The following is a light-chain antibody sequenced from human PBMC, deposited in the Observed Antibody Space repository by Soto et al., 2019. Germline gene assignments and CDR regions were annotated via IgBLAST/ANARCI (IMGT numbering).Light chain of an antibody. CDR2: KAS. CDR3: QQYNDNWT. CDR1: QSISSW. Sequence: LQMTQSPSTLSASVGDRVTITCRASQSISSWLARYQQKPGTAPKLLIYKASTLQSGVPSRFSGSGSGTEFTLTISSLQPDDSATYYCQQYNDNWTFGQGTKVDIK. V-gene: IGKV1-5*03. J-gene: IGKJ1*01.